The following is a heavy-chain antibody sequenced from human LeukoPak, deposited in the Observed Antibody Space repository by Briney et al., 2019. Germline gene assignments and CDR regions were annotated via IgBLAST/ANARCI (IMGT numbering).Heavy chain of an antibody. Sequence: ASVKVSCRASGYTFTSYYMHWVRQAPGQGLEWMGIINPSGGSTSYAQKFQGRVTMTRDTSTSTVYMELSSLRSEDTAVYYCARVNILTGPYWYFGLWGRGTLVTASS. D-gene: IGHD3-9*01. CDR1: GYTFTSYY. CDR3: ARVNILTGPYWYFGL. CDR2: INPSGGST. J-gene: IGHJ2*01. V-gene: IGHV1-46*01.